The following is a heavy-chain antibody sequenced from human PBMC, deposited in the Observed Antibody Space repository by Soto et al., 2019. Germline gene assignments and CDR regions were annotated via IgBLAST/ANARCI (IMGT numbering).Heavy chain of an antibody. CDR1: GCTLSSYS. J-gene: IGHJ4*02. CDR3: AKVSRPSRISTPDFDY. Sequence: LLRLSCAAAGCTLSSYSIHWVRQNPGKGLDWVAVISYDGNTQFYGDSVKGRFIVSRDNSRNTLYLQLNNLQAEDTAVYYCAKVSRPSRISTPDFDYWGQGTLVTVSS. CDR2: ISYDGNTQ. V-gene: IGHV3-30-3*01.